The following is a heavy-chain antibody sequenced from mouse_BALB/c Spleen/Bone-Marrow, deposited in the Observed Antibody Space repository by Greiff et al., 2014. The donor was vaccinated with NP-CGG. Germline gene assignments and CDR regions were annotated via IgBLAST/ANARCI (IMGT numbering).Heavy chain of an antibody. CDR3: ARESLFTTGLYYAMDY. V-gene: IGHV1-34*02. CDR1: GYSFTGYY. J-gene: IGHJ4*01. Sequence: VQLQQSGPELVKPGASVKLSCKASGYSFTGYYIHWVKQSHVKSLEWIGRVDPYNGATSYNQNFKDKASLTVDESSSSAYMALHSLTSEDSAVYYCARESLFTTGLYYAMDYWGQGTSVTVSS. D-gene: IGHD2-12*01. CDR2: VDPYNGAT.